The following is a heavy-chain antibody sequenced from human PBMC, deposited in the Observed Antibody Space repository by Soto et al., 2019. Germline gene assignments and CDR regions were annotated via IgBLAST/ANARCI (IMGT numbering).Heavy chain of an antibody. CDR3: ARPLWRDDYNWGYFDL. CDR1: GFTLSSYA. D-gene: IGHD4-4*01. V-gene: IGHV3-30-3*01. J-gene: IGHJ2*01. CDR2: ISYDGSNK. Sequence: PGGSLRLSCAASGFTLSSYAMHWVRQAPGKGLEWVAVISYDGSNKYYADSVKGRFTTSRDNSKNTLYLQMNSLRAEDTAVYYCARPLWRDDYNWGYFDLWGRGTLVTVSS.